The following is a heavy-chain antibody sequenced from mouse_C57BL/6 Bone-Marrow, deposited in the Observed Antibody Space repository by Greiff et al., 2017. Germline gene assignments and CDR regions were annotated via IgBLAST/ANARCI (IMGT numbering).Heavy chain of an antibody. CDR1: GYTFTSYG. J-gene: IGHJ4*01. D-gene: IGHD2-2*01. CDR2: IYPRSGNT. V-gene: IGHV1-81*01. Sequence: VQLQQSGAELARPGASVKLSCKASGYTFTSYGISWVKQRTGQGLEWIGEIYPRSGNTYYNEKFKGKATLTADKPSSTAYMELRSLTSEDSAVYFCAREGYYYAMDYWGQGTSVTVSS. CDR3: AREGYYYAMDY.